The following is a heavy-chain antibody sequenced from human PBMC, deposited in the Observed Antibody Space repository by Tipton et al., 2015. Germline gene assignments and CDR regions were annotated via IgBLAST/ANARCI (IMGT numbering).Heavy chain of an antibody. Sequence: SLRLSYAASGFSVRNTYMTWVRQAPGKGLVWVARLNSDGSTTSYAESVKGRFTISRDNAKNTVYLQMNSLRVEDTAVYYCARGGLVAAFDIWGQGTMVTVSS. CDR3: ARGGLVAAFDI. V-gene: IGHV3-74*01. CDR1: GFSVRNTY. CDR2: LNSDGSTT. J-gene: IGHJ3*02.